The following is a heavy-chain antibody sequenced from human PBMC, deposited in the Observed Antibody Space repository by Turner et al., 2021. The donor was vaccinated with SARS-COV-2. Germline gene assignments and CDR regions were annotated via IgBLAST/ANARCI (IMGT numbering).Heavy chain of an antibody. CDR2: ISSSSSYI. D-gene: IGHD3-22*01. V-gene: IGHV3-21*01. CDR1: GFTFSSNS. Sequence: EVQLVESGGGLVKPAGSLRLSCPASGFTFSSNSLNWVRQAPGKGLEWVSSISSSSSYIYYADSVKGRFTISRDNAKNSLYLQMNSLRAEDTAVYYCARSPTAPGYYYDSSGYYTPYYFDYWGQGTLVTVSS. CDR3: ARSPTAPGYYYDSSGYYTPYYFDY. J-gene: IGHJ4*02.